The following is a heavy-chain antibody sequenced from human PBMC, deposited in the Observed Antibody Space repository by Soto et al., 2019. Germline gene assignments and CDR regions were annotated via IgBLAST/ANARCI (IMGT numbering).Heavy chain of an antibody. Sequence: EVQLLESGGGLVQPGGSLRLSCAASGFTFSFCAMNWVRQAPGKGLEWVSSTRGRGGDTYYADSVRGRFTISRDNSKNTLYLQMNSLRVEDTAVYYCVTGHSHSYYYFDYWGQGTLVTVSS. V-gene: IGHV3-23*01. CDR3: VTGHSHSYYYFDY. CDR1: GFTFSFCA. J-gene: IGHJ4*02. CDR2: TRGRGGDT. D-gene: IGHD1-26*01.